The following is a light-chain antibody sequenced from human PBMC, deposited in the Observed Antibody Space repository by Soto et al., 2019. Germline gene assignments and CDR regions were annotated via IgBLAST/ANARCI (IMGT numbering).Light chain of an antibody. J-gene: IGLJ2*01. CDR2: SNN. CDR1: SSNIGSNP. Sequence: QSVLTQPPSASAPPGQRVTISCSGSSSNIGSNPVNWYQHLPGTAPKLLICSNNERPSGVPDRFSGSKSGTSASLATRGLESEDEADYYWAAWNGSMDAVVFGGGTKVTVL. CDR3: AAWNGSMDAVV. V-gene: IGLV1-44*01.